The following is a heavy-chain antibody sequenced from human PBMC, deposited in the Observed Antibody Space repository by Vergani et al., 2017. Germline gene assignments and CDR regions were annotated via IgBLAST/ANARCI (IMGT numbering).Heavy chain of an antibody. V-gene: IGHV4-39*01. CDR3: ARLGVGDAFDI. CDR1: GGSISSSSYY. J-gene: IGHJ3*02. CDR2: IYYSVST. D-gene: IGHD3-10*01. Sequence: QLQLQESGPGLVKPSETLSLTCTVSGGSISSSSYYWGWIRQPPGKGLEWIGSIYYSVSTYYNPSLKIRVTISVDTSKNQFSLKLSSVTAADTAMYYCARLGVGDAFDIWGQGTMVTVSS.